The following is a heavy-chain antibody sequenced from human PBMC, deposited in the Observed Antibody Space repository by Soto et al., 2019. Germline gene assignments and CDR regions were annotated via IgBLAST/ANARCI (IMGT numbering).Heavy chain of an antibody. V-gene: IGHV1-2*04. J-gene: IGHJ4*02. CDR1: GYTLNGYY. Sequence: ASVTVSCKASGYTLNGYYMHWVRQAPGQGLEWMGWINPNSGGTNYAQKFQGWVTMTRDTSISTAYMELSRLRSDDTAVYYCARDQFPSYTERLGELSPYYWGQGTLVTVSS. CDR3: ARDQFPSYTERLGELSPYY. D-gene: IGHD3-16*02. CDR2: INPNSGGT.